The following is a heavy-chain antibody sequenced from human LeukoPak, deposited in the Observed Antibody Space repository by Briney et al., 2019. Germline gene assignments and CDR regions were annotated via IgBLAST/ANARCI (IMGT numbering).Heavy chain of an antibody. CDR2: IIPILGIA. CDR1: GGTFSSYA. CDR3: ARGDGYNSGGAFDI. J-gene: IGHJ3*02. V-gene: IGHV1-69*04. Sequence: ASVKVSCKASGGTFSSYAISWVRQAPGQGLEWMGRIIPILGIANYAQKFQGRVTMTRNTSISTAYMELSSLRSEDTAVYYCARGDGYNSGGAFDIWGQGTMVTVSS. D-gene: IGHD5-24*01.